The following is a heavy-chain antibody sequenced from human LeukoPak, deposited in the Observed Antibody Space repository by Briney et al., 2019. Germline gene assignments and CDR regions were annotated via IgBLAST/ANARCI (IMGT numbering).Heavy chain of an antibody. J-gene: IGHJ6*03. CDR2: IYYSETT. CDR1: GGSISSSSYY. Sequence: SETLSLTCTVSGGSISSSSYYWGWIRQPPGKGLDWIGTIYYSETTYYNPSFTSRVTISVDTSKNQFSLKLSSVTAADTAVYYCARGIVVVAQLGYYYYYMDVWGKGTTVTISS. D-gene: IGHD2-15*01. CDR3: ARGIVVVAQLGYYYYYMDV. V-gene: IGHV4-39*01.